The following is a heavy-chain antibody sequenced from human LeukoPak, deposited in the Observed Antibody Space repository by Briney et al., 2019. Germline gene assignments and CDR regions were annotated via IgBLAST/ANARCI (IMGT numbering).Heavy chain of an antibody. J-gene: IGHJ4*02. V-gene: IGHV1-69*05. CDR1: GGTFSSYA. D-gene: IGHD1-26*01. CDR3: ARGRGSGSYYFHPDY. Sequence: SVKVSCKASGGTFSSYAISWVRQAPGQGLEWMGGIIPIFGTANYAQKFQGRVTITTDESTSTAYMELSSLRSEDTAVYYCARGRGSGSYYFHPDYWGQGTLVTVSS. CDR2: IIPIFGTA.